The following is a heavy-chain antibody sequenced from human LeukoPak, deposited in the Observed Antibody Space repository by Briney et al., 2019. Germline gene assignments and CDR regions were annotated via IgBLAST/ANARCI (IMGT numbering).Heavy chain of an antibody. Sequence: GGSLRLSCAASGFPFADYSLHWVRRAPGKGLEWVALMSFDGNFENFADSVKGRFTISRDTARNTSYLHMGSLGVEDSAVYYCARVGETGTVTMELDLWGQGALVTVSS. CDR1: GFPFADYS. CDR2: MSFDGNFE. D-gene: IGHD5-24*01. J-gene: IGHJ1*01. CDR3: ARVGETGTVTMELDL. V-gene: IGHV3-30*04.